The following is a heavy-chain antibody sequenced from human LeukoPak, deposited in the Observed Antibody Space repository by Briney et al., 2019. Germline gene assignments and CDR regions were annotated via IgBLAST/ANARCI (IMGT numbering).Heavy chain of an antibody. Sequence: GGSLRLSCAASGFTFSHYWMSWVRQAPGKGLEWVANIKPDGSEKYYLDSVRGRFTISRDNAKNSLYLQMNSLRAEDTAVYYCVRVNYYFDYWGRGTLVTVSS. J-gene: IGHJ4*02. CDR1: GFTFSHYW. CDR2: IKPDGSEK. V-gene: IGHV3-7*05. CDR3: VRVNYYFDY. D-gene: IGHD1-7*01.